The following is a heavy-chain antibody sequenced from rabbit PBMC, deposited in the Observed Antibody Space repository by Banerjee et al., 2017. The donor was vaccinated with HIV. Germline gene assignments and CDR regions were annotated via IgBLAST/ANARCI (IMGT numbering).Heavy chain of an antibody. J-gene: IGHJ4*01. CDR2: IYAGSSGDT. CDR1: GFDFSSYY. V-gene: IGHV1S40*01. CDR3: ARDVAGDSDYTFNL. D-gene: IGHD8-1*01. Sequence: QSLEESGGDLVKPGASLTLTCTASGFDFSSYYMNWVRQAPGKGLEWIACIYAGSSGDTYYANWAKGRFTISKTSSTTVTLQLTSLTAADTAAYFCARDVAGDSDYTFNLWGPGTLVTVS.